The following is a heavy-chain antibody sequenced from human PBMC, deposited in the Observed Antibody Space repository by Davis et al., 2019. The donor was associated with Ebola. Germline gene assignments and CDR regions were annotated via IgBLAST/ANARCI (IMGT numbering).Heavy chain of an antibody. CDR1: GDSVSSNSAA. V-gene: IGHV6-1*01. CDR3: ARGEGGFALGYYYYYMDV. J-gene: IGHJ6*03. Sequence: HSQTLSLTCAIPGDSVSSNSAAWNWIRQSPSRRLEWLGRTYYRSKWYNDYAVSVKSRITINPDTSKNQFSLQLNSVTPEDTAVYYCARGEGGFALGYYYYYMDVWGKGTTVTVSS. D-gene: IGHD3-16*01. CDR2: TYYRSKWYN.